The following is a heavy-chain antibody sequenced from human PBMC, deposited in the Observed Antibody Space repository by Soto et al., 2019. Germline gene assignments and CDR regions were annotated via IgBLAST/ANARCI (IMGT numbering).Heavy chain of an antibody. CDR3: ATMVYAINKNSGYYYYYGMDV. J-gene: IGHJ6*02. D-gene: IGHD2-8*01. CDR2: IYPGDSDT. Sequence: GESLKISCKGSGYSFTSYWIGWVRQMPGKGLEWMGIIYPGDSDTRYSPSFQGQVTISADKSISTAYLQWSSLKASDTAMCYCATMVYAINKNSGYYYYYGMDVWGQGTTVTVSS. CDR1: GYSFTSYW. V-gene: IGHV5-51*01.